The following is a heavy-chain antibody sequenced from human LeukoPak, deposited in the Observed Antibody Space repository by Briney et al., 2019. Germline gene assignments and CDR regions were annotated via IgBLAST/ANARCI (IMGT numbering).Heavy chain of an antibody. CDR1: GSSFSGYY. V-gene: IGHV4-34*01. CDR2: INHSGST. D-gene: IGHD2-21*01. CDR3: ATSIGWPKVFDH. Sequence: SETLSLTCAVYGSSFSGYYWSWIRQPPGKGLEWIGEINHSGSTNYNPSLKSRVTISVDTSKNQISLELRSVTAADTALYYCATSIGWPKVFDHWGEGILVTVSS. J-gene: IGHJ4*02.